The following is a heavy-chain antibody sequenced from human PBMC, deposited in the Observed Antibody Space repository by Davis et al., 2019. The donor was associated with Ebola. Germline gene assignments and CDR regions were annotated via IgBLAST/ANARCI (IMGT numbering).Heavy chain of an antibody. CDR2: IYTSGST. V-gene: IGHV4-61*09. CDR3: ARNNDFWSGRDYYNMDV. Sequence: PSETLSLTCSVSGGSFSSGSYYWSWIRQPAGKGLEWIGHIYTSGSTNYNPSLKSRVTISVDTSKNQFSLRLSSVTAADTAVYYCARNNDFWSGRDYYNMDVWGQGTTVTVSS. D-gene: IGHD3-3*01. CDR1: GGSFSSGSYY. J-gene: IGHJ6*02.